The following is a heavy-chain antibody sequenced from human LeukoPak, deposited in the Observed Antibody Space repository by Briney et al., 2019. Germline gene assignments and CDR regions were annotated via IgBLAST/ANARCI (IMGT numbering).Heavy chain of an antibody. J-gene: IGHJ6*02. CDR3: AKDMVRGVINLLLGGMDV. V-gene: IGHV3-9*01. CDR2: ISWNSGSI. D-gene: IGHD3-10*01. Sequence: GRSLRLSCAASGFTFDDYAVHWVRQAPGKGLEWVSGISWNSGSIGYADSVKGRFTISRDNAKNSLYLQMNSLRAEDTALYYCAKDMVRGVINLLLGGMDVWGQGTTVTVSS. CDR1: GFTFDDYA.